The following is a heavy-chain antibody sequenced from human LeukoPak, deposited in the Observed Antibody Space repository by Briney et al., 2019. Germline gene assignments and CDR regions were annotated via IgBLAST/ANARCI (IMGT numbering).Heavy chain of an antibody. D-gene: IGHD3-22*01. CDR1: GFPISSGYY. J-gene: IGHJ3*02. Sequence: KPSETLSLTCTVSGFPISSGYYWGWIRQPPGKGLEWIGSVYHSGSTYYNSSLKSRVTISVDTSKNQFSLKLSSVTAADTAVYYCARHEDYDSSGASAFDIWGQGTMVTVSS. CDR3: ARHEDYDSSGASAFDI. CDR2: VYHSGST. V-gene: IGHV4-38-2*02.